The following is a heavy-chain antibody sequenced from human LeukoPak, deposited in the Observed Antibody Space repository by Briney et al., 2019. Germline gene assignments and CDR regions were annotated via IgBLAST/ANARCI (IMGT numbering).Heavy chain of an antibody. CDR2: VHTSGSA. D-gene: IGHD4-17*01. Sequence: PSETLSLTCSVSGSSFNTYYRSWIRQPAGKGLEWIGRVHTSGSADYSPSLQSRVTISVDMSKKEFSLKLTSVTAADTAVYYCARDIVYLIDEDYGWGQGILVTVSS. CDR1: GSSFNTYY. V-gene: IGHV4-4*07. J-gene: IGHJ4*02. CDR3: ARDIVYLIDEDYG.